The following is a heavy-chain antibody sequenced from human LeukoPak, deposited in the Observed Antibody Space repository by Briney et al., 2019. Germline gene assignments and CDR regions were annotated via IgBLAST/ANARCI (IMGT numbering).Heavy chain of an antibody. Sequence: PSETLSLTCTVYGGSFSGYYWIWIRQPPGKGLEWIGENNHSGSTNYNPSLKRRVTIFVDTSKNQFSLKLSSLTAEDTAVYYCARVRGLRVKELDYWGKGTLVTVS. V-gene: IGHV4-34*01. CDR2: NNHSGST. CDR3: ARVRGLRVKELDY. J-gene: IGHJ4*02. CDR1: GGSFSGYY. D-gene: IGHD5-12*01.